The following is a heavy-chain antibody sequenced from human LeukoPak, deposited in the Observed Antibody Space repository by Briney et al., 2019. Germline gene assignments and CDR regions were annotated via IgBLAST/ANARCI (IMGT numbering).Heavy chain of an antibody. Sequence: GASVKVSCKASGYTFTGYYMHWVRQAPGQGLEWMGWINPNSGGTNYAQKFQGRVTMTRDTSISTVYMEVSRLRSDDTAVYYCASGERVVTAIPGYYFDYWGQGTLVTVSS. CDR2: INPNSGGT. CDR3: ASGERVVTAIPGYYFDY. D-gene: IGHD2-21*02. V-gene: IGHV1-2*02. CDR1: GYTFTGYY. J-gene: IGHJ4*02.